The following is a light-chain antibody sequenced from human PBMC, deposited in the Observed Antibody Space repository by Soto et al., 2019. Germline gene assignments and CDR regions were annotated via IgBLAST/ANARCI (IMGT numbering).Light chain of an antibody. CDR1: SSDVGGSNY. CDR3: CSYAGSYSYV. CDR2: DVS. V-gene: IGLV2-11*01. Sequence: QSALTQPRSVSGSPGQSVTISCTGTSSDVGGSNYVSWYQQHPGKAPNLMIYDVSKRPSGVPDRVSGSNSGNTASLTSSGLPAEDEADYYCCSYAGSYSYVFGTGTKVTVL. J-gene: IGLJ1*01.